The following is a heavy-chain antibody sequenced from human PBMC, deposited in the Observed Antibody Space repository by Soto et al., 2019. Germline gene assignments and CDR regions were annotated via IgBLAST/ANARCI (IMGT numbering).Heavy chain of an antibody. CDR2: IYHSGST. Sequence: SETLSLTCAVSGGSISSSNWWSWVRQPPGKGLEWIGEIYHSGSTNYNPSLNSRVTISVDKSKNQFSLKLSSVTAADTAVYYCARDPLAAAPTKWGQGTLVTVSS. D-gene: IGHD6-13*01. CDR3: ARDPLAAAPTK. CDR1: GGSISSSNW. V-gene: IGHV4-4*02. J-gene: IGHJ4*02.